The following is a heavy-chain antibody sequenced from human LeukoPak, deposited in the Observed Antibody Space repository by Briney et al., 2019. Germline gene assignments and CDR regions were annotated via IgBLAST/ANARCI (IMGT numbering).Heavy chain of an antibody. D-gene: IGHD1-26*01. Sequence: SVKVSCKASGGTFSSYAISWVRQAPGQGLEWMGGIIPIFGTANYAQKFQGRVTITADESTSTAYMELNSLRSEDTAVYYCARDRGIVGATADAYFDYWGQGTLVTVSS. CDR2: IIPIFGTA. V-gene: IGHV1-69*13. CDR1: GGTFSSYA. J-gene: IGHJ4*02. CDR3: ARDRGIVGATADAYFDY.